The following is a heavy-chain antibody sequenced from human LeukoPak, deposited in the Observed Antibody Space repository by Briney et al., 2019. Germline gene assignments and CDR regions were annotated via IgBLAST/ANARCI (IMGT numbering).Heavy chain of an antibody. CDR3: ARVNTIFRVVTIWFDP. J-gene: IGHJ5*02. V-gene: IGHV4-34*01. CDR2: INHSGST. D-gene: IGHD3-3*01. Sequence: KPSETLSLTCAVYGGSFSGYYWSWIRQPPGKGLEWIGEINHSGSTNYNPSLKSRVTISVDTSKNQFSLKLSSVTAADTAVYYCARVNTIFRVVTIWFDPWGQGTLVTVSS. CDR1: GGSFSGYY.